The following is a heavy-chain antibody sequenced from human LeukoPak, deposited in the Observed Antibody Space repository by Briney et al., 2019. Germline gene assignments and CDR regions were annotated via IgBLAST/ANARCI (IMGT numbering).Heavy chain of an antibody. J-gene: IGHJ4*02. V-gene: IGHV3-48*03. CDR3: ARASSGSYYDPKYYFDY. D-gene: IGHD1-26*01. CDR2: ISSSGSTI. Sequence: GGSLRLSCAASGFTFSSYEMNWVRQAPGKGLEWVSYISSSGSTIYYADSVKGRFTISRDNDKNSLYLQMNSLRAEDTAVYYCARASSGSYYDPKYYFDYWGQGTLVTVSS. CDR1: GFTFSSYE.